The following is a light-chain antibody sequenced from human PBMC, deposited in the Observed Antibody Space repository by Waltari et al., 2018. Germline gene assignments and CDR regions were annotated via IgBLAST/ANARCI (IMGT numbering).Light chain of an antibody. CDR1: QSVATIS. Sequence: EIVLTQSPGTLSLSPGEGVTLSCRASQSVATISLAWYQQKVGQAPRLVIYDASTRATGIPDRFSGSGSGTDFTLTISRLEPEDFAVYYCQQYGVSPLTFGGGTKVEVK. J-gene: IGKJ4*01. CDR3: QQYGVSPLT. CDR2: DAS. V-gene: IGKV3-20*01.